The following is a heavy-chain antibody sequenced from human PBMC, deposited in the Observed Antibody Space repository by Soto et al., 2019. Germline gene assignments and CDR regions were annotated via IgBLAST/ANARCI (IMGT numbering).Heavy chain of an antibody. J-gene: IGHJ6*02. Sequence: QVQLVQSGAEVKKPGASVKVSCKASDFTFTSYGISWVRQAPGQGLEWMGWISAYNGNTDYAQKLQGRVIMATGTSAATAHMELRGLRSDDTAVYFCARDPPITGSLRGTPLMAVWGQGTTVTVSS. V-gene: IGHV1-18*04. CDR3: ARDPPITGSLRGTPLMAV. CDR2: ISAYNGNT. CDR1: DFTFTSYG. D-gene: IGHD1-20*01.